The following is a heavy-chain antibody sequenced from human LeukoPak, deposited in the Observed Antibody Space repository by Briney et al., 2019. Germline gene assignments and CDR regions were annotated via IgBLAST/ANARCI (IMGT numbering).Heavy chain of an antibody. CDR2: TNQGGSEA. D-gene: IGHD1-26*01. V-gene: IGHV3-7*01. Sequence: AGSLRLSCVASGFSFSDHWMTWVRQPPGKGLEWVAITNQGGSEAVYVDSVKGRFTISRDNGKNSVYLQMNSLRVEDTAIYYCVRDSGGAGYWGQGTLVTVSS. J-gene: IGHJ4*02. CDR3: VRDSGGAGY. CDR1: GFSFSDHW.